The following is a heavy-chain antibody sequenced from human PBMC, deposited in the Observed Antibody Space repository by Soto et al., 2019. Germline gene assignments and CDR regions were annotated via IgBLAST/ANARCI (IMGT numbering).Heavy chain of an antibody. V-gene: IGHV1-69*01. CDR3: ARGPTYYDILTGYTYYFDY. J-gene: IGHJ4*02. CDR2: IIPIFGTA. CDR1: GGTFSSYA. D-gene: IGHD3-9*01. Sequence: ASVKVSCKASGGTFSSYAISWVRQAPGQGLEWMGGIIPIFGTANYAQKFQGRVTITADESTSTAYMELSSLRSEDTAVYYCARGPTYYDILTGYTYYFDYWGQGTLVTVSS.